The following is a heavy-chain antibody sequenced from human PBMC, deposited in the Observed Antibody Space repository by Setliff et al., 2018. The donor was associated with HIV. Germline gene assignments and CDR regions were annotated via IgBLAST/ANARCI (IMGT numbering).Heavy chain of an antibody. J-gene: IGHJ4*02. D-gene: IGHD3-10*01. CDR3: ARWHPPYGFWEEDY. CDR2: IYYSGST. CDR1: GGSISNYY. V-gene: IGHV4-59*08. Sequence: PSETLSLTCTVSGGSISNYYWNWIRQPPGKGLEWIGNIYYSGSTYYNPSLKTRVTISVDGSKNQFSLKLKSVTAADTAVYYCARWHPPYGFWEEDYWGQGTLVTVSS.